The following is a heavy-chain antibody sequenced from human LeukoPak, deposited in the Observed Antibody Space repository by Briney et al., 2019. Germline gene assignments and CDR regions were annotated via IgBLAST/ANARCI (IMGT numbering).Heavy chain of an antibody. D-gene: IGHD2-2*01. J-gene: IGHJ6*04. CDR3: ARVWPYCSSTSCTPGGMDV. V-gene: IGHV4-59*01. CDR2: IYYSGST. Sequence: SETLSLTCTVSGGSISSYYWSWIRQPPGKGLGWIGYIYYSGSTNYNPSLKSRVTISVDTSKNQFSLKLSSVTAADTAVYYCARVWPYCSSTSCTPGGMDVWGKGTTVTVSS. CDR1: GGSISSYY.